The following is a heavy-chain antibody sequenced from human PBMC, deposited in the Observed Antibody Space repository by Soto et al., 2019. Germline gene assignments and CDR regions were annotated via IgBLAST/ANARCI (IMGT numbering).Heavy chain of an antibody. CDR2: INQDGSEK. CDR1: GFTSSGYW. Sequence: GGSLRLSCGVSGFTSSGYWMTWVRQAPGKGLEWVANINQDGSEKYYVDSVKGRFTISRDNAKNSLYLQMNSLRAEDTAIYYCARDYSNPRGRFDPWGQGTLVTVSS. D-gene: IGHD4-4*01. J-gene: IGHJ5*02. V-gene: IGHV3-7*01. CDR3: ARDYSNPRGRFDP.